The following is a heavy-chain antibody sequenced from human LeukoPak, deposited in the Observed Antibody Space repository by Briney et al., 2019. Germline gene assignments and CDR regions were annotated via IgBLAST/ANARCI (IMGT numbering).Heavy chain of an antibody. D-gene: IGHD3-22*01. CDR3: ARSVRFWDYYDSSGPNWFDP. CDR1: GYTFTSYG. CDR2: ISAYNGNT. V-gene: IGHV1-18*01. Sequence: GASVKVSCKASGYTFTSYGISWVRQAPGQGLEWMGWISAYNGNTNYAQKLQGRVTMTTDTSTSTAYMELRSLRSDDTAVYYCARSVRFWDYYDSSGPNWFDPWGQGTLVIVSS. J-gene: IGHJ5*02.